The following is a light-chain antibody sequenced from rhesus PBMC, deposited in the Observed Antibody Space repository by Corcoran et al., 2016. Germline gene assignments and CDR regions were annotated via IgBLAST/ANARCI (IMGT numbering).Light chain of an antibody. V-gene: IGKV1-25*02. Sequence: DIQMTQSPSSLSASVGDTVTITCQASQGIRNNLAWYQQQPGKVPKLLIYAASTLQSGGPSRFSGRVAGTDFTLTISSLQREDFATYYCQHGYGILYSFGQGTKVEI. J-gene: IGKJ2*01. CDR2: AAS. CDR1: QGIRNN. CDR3: QHGYGILYS.